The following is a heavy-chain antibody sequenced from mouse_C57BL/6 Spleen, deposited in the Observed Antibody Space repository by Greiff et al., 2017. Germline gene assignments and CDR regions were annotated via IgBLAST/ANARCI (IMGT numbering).Heavy chain of an antibody. J-gene: IGHJ1*03. Sequence: QVQLQQPGAELVRPGSSVKLSCKASGYTFTSYWMDWVKQRPGQGLEWIGNIYPSDSETHYNQKFKDKATLTVDKSSSTAYMRLSSLTSEDSAVYYCARTSLGYFDVWGTGTTVTVSS. V-gene: IGHV1-61*01. CDR2: IYPSDSET. CDR1: GYTFTSYW. CDR3: ARTSLGYFDV.